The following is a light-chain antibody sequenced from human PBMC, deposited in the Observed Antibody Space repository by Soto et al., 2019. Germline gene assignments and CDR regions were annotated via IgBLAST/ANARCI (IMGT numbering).Light chain of an antibody. CDR3: QQYGSSPGWT. V-gene: IGKV3-20*01. Sequence: EIVLTQSPGTLSLSPGERATLSCRASQSVSSSYLAWYQQKPGQAPRLLIYGASSRATGIPDRFSGSGSGTDFTITISRLETEDFAVYYCQQYGSSPGWTFGQGTKVEIK. CDR1: QSVSSSY. CDR2: GAS. J-gene: IGKJ1*01.